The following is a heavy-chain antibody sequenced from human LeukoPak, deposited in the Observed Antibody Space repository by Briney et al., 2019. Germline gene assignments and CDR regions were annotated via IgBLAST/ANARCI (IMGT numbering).Heavy chain of an antibody. CDR2: INHSGST. CDR3: ARGLFRGYSSGWSTSRNWYFDL. J-gene: IGHJ2*01. D-gene: IGHD6-19*01. Sequence: PSETLSLTCTVSGGSISNYYWSWIRQPPGKGLEWIGEINHSGSTNYNPSLKSRVTISVDTSKNQFSLKLSSVTAADTAVYYCARGLFRGYSSGWSTSRNWYFDLWGRGTLVTVSS. V-gene: IGHV4-34*01. CDR1: GGSISNYY.